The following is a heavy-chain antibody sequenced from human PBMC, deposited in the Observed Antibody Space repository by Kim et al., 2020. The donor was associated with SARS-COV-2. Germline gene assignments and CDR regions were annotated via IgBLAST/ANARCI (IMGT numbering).Heavy chain of an antibody. CDR3: AKDSGGYSSGWYDY. J-gene: IGHJ4*02. V-gene: IGHV3-23*01. D-gene: IGHD6-19*01. Sequence: ADSVEGRCTITRDNSKNTVYMQMNSLRTEDTAVYYCAKDSGGYSSGWYDYWGQGTLVTVSS.